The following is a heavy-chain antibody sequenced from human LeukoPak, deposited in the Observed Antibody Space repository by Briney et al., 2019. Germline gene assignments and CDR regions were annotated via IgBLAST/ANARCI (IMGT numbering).Heavy chain of an antibody. J-gene: IGHJ3*02. V-gene: IGHV4-4*07. CDR3: ARRFRDLNDDTFDI. D-gene: IGHD3-10*01. Sequence: PSETLSLTCTVYGGSITNHLWNWIRQPAGKGLEWIGRISTSGSTNYNPSLSSRVTMSLDTSKNQFSLRLSSVTAADTAVYYCARRFRDLNDDTFDIWGQGTMVTVSS. CDR1: GGSITNHL. CDR2: ISTSGST.